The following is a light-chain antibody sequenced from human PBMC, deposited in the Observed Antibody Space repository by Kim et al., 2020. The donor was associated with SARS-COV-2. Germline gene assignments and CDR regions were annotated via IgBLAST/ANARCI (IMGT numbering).Light chain of an antibody. CDR3: SAWDSSLSAWV. CDR1: SNNVGYQG. J-gene: IGLJ3*02. CDR2: RNN. Sequence: QAGLTQPPSVSKGFRQTATLTCTGNSNNVGYQGSAWLQQHQGHPPKLLSYRNNNRPSGISERLSASRSGNTASLTITGLQPEDETDYYCSAWDSSLSAWVFGGGTQLTVL. V-gene: IGLV10-54*01.